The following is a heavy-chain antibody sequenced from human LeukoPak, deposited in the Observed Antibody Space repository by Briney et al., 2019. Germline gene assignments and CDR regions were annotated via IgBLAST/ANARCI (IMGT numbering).Heavy chain of an antibody. CDR2: IRDKANSYAT. J-gene: IGHJ4*02. CDR1: GFTFSGSA. V-gene: IGHV3-73*01. Sequence: GGSLRLSCAASGFTFSGSAIHWVRQASGKGLEWVGRIRDKANSYATPYIASVKGRFTISRDDSKNTAYLQMSSLKTEDTAVYYCTRWDCTTTGCYPFDYWGQGTLVTVSS. D-gene: IGHD2-2*01. CDR3: TRWDCTTTGCYPFDY.